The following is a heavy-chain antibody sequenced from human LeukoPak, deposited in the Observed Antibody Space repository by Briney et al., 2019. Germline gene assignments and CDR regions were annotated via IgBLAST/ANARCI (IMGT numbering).Heavy chain of an antibody. D-gene: IGHD3-3*01. J-gene: IGHJ3*01. CDR2: IIPIFGTA. V-gene: IGHV1-69*01. CDR1: GGTFCTYA. CDR3: ARDQTLSESTIDYAFDY. Sequence: PVKPSDSPSGGTFCTYAIIWVRQAPGQGLEWMGGIIPIFGTANYAQKFQGRVTITADESTSTAYMELSSLRSEDTAVYYCARDQTLSESTIDYAFDYWGQGTMVTVSS.